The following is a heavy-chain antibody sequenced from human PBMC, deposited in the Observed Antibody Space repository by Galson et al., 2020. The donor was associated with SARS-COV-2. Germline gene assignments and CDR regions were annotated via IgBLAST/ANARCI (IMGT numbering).Heavy chain of an antibody. Sequence: SETLSLTCSVSGGSISSSSHYWGWIRQPPGKGLEWIGNIYYSGDTYYNSSLKSRVTLSVDTSQTHFSLKLSSVTAADTAVYYCSSYSGYDPGPFAYWGPG. D-gene: IGHD5-12*01. V-gene: IGHV4-39*02. J-gene: IGHJ4*02. CDR1: GGSISSSSHY. CDR3: SSYSGYDPGPFAY. CDR2: IYYSGDT.